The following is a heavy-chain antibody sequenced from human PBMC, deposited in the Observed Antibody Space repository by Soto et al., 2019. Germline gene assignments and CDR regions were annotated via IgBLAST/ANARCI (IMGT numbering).Heavy chain of an antibody. CDR3: ARQGRCSSTSCYSLDYYYYGMDV. D-gene: IGHD2-2*01. CDR2: IDPSDSYT. V-gene: IGHV5-10-1*01. CDR1: GYSFTSYW. Sequence: ESLKISCKGSGYSFTSYWISWVRQMPGKGLEWMGRIDPSDSYTNYSPSFQGHVTISADKSISTAYLQWSSLKASDTAMYYCARQGRCSSTSCYSLDYYYYGMDVWGQGTKVTVSS. J-gene: IGHJ6*02.